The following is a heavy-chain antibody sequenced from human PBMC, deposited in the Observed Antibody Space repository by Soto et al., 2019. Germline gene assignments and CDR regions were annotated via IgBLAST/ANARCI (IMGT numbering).Heavy chain of an antibody. CDR1: GFTFSSYG. D-gene: IGHD3-9*01. V-gene: IGHV3-33*01. Sequence: GGSLRLFCAASGFTFSSYGMHWVRQAPGKGLEWVAVIWYDGSNKYYADSVKGRFTISRDNSKNTLYLQMNSLRAEDTAVYYCARDGNDILTGPEGELFDYWGQGTLVTVSS. CDR2: IWYDGSNK. J-gene: IGHJ4*02. CDR3: ARDGNDILTGPEGELFDY.